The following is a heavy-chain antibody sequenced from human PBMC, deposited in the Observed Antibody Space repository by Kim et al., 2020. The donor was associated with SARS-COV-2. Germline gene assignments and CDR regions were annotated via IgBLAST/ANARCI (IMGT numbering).Heavy chain of an antibody. CDR1: GFTFSSYG. CDR3: AKDGGSSIAARRYYYYYMDV. J-gene: IGHJ6*03. D-gene: IGHD6-6*01. Sequence: GGSLRLSCAASGFTFSSYGMHWVRQAPGKGLEWVAVISYDGSNKYYADSVKGRFTISRDNSKNTLYLQMNSLRAEDTAVYYCAKDGGSSIAARRYYYYYMDVWGKGTTVTVSS. CDR2: ISYDGSNK. V-gene: IGHV3-30*18.